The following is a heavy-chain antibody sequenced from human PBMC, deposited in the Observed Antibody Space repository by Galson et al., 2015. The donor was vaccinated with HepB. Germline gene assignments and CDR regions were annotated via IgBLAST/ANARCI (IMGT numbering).Heavy chain of an antibody. Sequence: SLRLSCAASGFTFGRYGMHWVRQAPGKGLEWVSFIQYDESSKTYADSVKGRFTISRDNSKNTLYLQMNSLRAEDTAVYYCAKDRYSSSWYPAYWGQGTLVTVSS. J-gene: IGHJ4*02. D-gene: IGHD6-13*01. CDR3: AKDRYSSSWYPAY. CDR1: GFTFGRYG. CDR2: IQYDESSK. V-gene: IGHV3-30*02.